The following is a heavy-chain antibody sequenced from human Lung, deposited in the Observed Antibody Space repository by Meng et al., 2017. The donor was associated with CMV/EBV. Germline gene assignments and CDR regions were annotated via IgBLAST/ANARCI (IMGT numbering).Heavy chain of an antibody. CDR1: YS. J-gene: IGHJ4*02. CDR3: ARVPSLGYCSSTSCPRGTYFDY. Sequence: YSSSWIRQSPGTGLEWIVHINHSGSTNYTPSLKRRVTISVDTSTNQFSLKLSSVTAADTAVYYCARVPSLGYCSSTSCPRGTYFDYWGQGTLVTVSS. CDR2: INHSGST. V-gene: IGHV4-34*13. D-gene: IGHD2-2*01.